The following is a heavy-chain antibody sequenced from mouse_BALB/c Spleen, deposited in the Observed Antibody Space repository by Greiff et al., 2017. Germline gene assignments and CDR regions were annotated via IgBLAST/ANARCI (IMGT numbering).Heavy chain of an antibody. J-gene: IGHJ2*01. Sequence: EVQGVESGGGLVQPGGSRKLSCAASGFTFSSFGMHWVRQAPEKGLEWVAYISSGSSTIYYADTVKGRFTISRDNPKNTLFLQMTSLRSEDTAMYYCARSITTVVAGDYFDYWGQGTTLTVSS. CDR3: ARSITTVVAGDYFDY. V-gene: IGHV5-17*02. CDR1: GFTFSSFG. CDR2: ISSGSSTI. D-gene: IGHD1-1*01.